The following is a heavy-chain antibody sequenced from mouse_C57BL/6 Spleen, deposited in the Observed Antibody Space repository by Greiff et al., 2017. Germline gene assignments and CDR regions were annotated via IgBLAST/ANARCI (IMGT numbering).Heavy chain of an antibody. CDR1: GYTFTDYN. CDR2: INPNNGGT. J-gene: IGHJ3*01. Sequence: VHVKQSGPELVKPGASVKMSCKASGYTFTDYNMHWVKQSHGKSLEWIGYINPNNGGTSYNQKFKGKATLTVNKSSSTAYMELRSLTSEDSAVYYCARWSLQGFAYWGQGTLVTVSA. V-gene: IGHV1-22*01. CDR3: ARWSLQGFAY. D-gene: IGHD2-10*01.